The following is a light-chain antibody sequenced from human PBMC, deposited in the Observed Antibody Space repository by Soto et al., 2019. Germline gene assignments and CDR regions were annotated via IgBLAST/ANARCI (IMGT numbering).Light chain of an antibody. V-gene: IGKV3-20*01. Sequence: EIVLTQSPGTLSLSPGDRATFSCRTSQTVNTEFLAWYQQRPGLAPRLLIHGTSNRATGIPDRFSGSGSGTDFTLTISALEPEDFAVYYCQRYRSSPLYAFGQGTKLEI. CDR1: QTVNTEF. CDR3: QRYRSSPLYA. CDR2: GTS. J-gene: IGKJ2*01.